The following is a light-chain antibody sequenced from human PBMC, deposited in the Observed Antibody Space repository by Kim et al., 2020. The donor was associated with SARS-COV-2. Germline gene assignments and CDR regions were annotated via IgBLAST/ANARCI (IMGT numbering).Light chain of an antibody. J-gene: IGLJ3*02. CDR3: QTWGTAIRV. V-gene: IGLV4-69*01. Sequence: QLVLTQSPSASASLGASVKLTCTLSSGHNSYAIAWHQQQPEKGPRYLMKVHSDGSHIKGDGIPDRFSGSSSGAERYVTISSLRSEDEADYYCQTWGTAIRVFGGGTQLTVL. CDR1: SGHNSYA. CDR2: VHSDGSH.